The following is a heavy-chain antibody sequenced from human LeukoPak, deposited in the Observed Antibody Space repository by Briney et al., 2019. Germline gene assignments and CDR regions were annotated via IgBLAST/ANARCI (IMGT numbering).Heavy chain of an antibody. D-gene: IGHD1-14*01. CDR1: GFTFSSYD. J-gene: IGHJ5*02. CDR3: ARDRTLAGCFDP. CDR2: IRYDGSNK. V-gene: IGHV3-30*02. Sequence: PGGSLRLSCAASGFTFSSYDMHWVRQAPGKGLEWVAFIRYDGSNKYYADSVKGRFTISRDNSKNTLYLQMNSLRAEDTAVYYCARDRTLAGCFDPWGQGTLVTVSS.